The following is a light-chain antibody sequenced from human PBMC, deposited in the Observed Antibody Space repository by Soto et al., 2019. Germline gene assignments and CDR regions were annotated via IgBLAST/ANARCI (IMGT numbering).Light chain of an antibody. J-gene: IGKJ5*01. CDR1: QGISSF. Sequence: IQLTQSPSSLSASIGDRVTITCRASQGISSFLAWYQQKPGKAPKLLIYAASTLQSGIPSRFSGSGSGTDFTLTISSQQPEDFATYYCQQLNIDSYPITFGQGTRLEIK. CDR3: QQLNIDSYPIT. CDR2: AAS. V-gene: IGKV1-9*01.